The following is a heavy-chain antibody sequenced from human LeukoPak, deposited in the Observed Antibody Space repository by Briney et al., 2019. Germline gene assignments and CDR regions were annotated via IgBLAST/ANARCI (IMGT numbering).Heavy chain of an antibody. V-gene: IGHV1-46*01. Sequence: ASVKVSCKASGHTFTNYYMHWVRQAPGQGLEWMGMISPSGDRTTYEQRFQGRVTMTRDTSTSTLYMDLSSLRSDDTAVFYCARGDGYNWFAYWGQGALVTVSS. CDR1: GHTFTNYY. J-gene: IGHJ5*01. CDR3: ARGDGYNWFAY. D-gene: IGHD5-24*01. CDR2: ISPSGDRT.